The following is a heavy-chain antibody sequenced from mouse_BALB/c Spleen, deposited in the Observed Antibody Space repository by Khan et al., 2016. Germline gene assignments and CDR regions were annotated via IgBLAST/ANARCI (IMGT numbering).Heavy chain of an antibody. CDR3: ARADYYGSSGAY. Sequence: QVQLQQPGAELVRPGTSVKVSCKASGYAFTNYLIEWVKQRPGQGLEWIGVINPGSGGTNYHEKFKGKATLTADKSSSTAYMQLSSLTSDDSAVYVCARADYYGSSGAYWGQGTLVTVSA. CDR1: GYAFTNYL. CDR2: INPGSGGT. J-gene: IGHJ3*01. V-gene: IGHV1-54*01. D-gene: IGHD1-1*01.